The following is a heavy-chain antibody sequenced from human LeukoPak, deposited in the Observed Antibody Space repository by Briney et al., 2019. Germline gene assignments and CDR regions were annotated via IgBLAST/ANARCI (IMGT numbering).Heavy chain of an antibody. Sequence: GESLKISCKGSGYSFTSYWIGWVRQVPGKGLEWMGMIDPTDSYTNYSPSFQGHVTISTDKSISTAYLQWSSLKASDTAIYYCARRGRSSSNFDFWGQGTLVTVSS. J-gene: IGHJ4*02. CDR3: ARRGRSSSNFDF. V-gene: IGHV5-10-1*01. CDR1: GYSFTSYW. CDR2: IDPTDSYT. D-gene: IGHD6-6*01.